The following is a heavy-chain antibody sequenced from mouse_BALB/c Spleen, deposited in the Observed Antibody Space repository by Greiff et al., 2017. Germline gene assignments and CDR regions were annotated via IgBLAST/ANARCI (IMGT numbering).Heavy chain of an antibody. CDR1: GFTFSSFG. V-gene: IGHV5-17*02. D-gene: IGHD1-2*01. J-gene: IGHJ4*01. CDR2: ISSGSSTN. CDR3: ARENYYGYDYAMDY. Sequence: EVKLMESGGGLVQPGGSLKLSCAASGFTFSSFGMHWVRQAPEKGLEWVAYISSGSSTNYYADTVKGRFTISRDNPKNTLFLQMTSLRSEDTAMYYCARENYYGYDYAMDYWGQGTSVTVSS.